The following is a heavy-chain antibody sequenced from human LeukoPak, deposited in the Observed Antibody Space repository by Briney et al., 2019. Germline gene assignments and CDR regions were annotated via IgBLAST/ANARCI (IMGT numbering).Heavy chain of an antibody. Sequence: SETLSLTCTVSGGSISSYYWSWIRQPPGKGLEWIGYIYYSGSTNYNPSLKSRVTISVDTSKNQFSLKLSSVTAADTAVCYCSSVSTGGNFDYWGQGTLVTVSS. D-gene: IGHD1-1*01. J-gene: IGHJ4*02. CDR1: GGSISSYY. CDR3: SSVSTGGNFDY. CDR2: IYYSGST. V-gene: IGHV4-59*08.